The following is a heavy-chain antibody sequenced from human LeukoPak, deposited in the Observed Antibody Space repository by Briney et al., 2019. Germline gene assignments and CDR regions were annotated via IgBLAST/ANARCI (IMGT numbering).Heavy chain of an antibody. CDR1: GGSISSTSYY. V-gene: IGHV4-39*07. D-gene: IGHD3-22*01. J-gene: IGHJ4*02. CDR2: IYYSGSM. CDR3: AREHYYYDSSGYYSDYFDY. Sequence: SETLSLTCTVSGGSISSTSYYWGWIRQPPGKGLEWIGSIYYSGSMYYNPSPKSRVTMSVDTSKNQPSLKLSSVTAADTAVYYCAREHYYYDSSGYYSDYFDYWGQGTLVTVPS.